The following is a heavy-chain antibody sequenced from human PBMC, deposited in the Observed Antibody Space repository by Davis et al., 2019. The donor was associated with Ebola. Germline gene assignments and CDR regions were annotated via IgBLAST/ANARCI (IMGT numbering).Heavy chain of an antibody. Sequence: GESLKISCAASGFTFSGSAMHWVRQASGKGLEWVGRIRSKANSYATAYAASVKGRFTISRDDSKNTAYLQMNSLKTEDTAVYYCTRPVQEWFEWFDPWGQGTLVTVSS. CDR3: TRPVQEWFEWFDP. D-gene: IGHD3-3*01. V-gene: IGHV3-73*01. J-gene: IGHJ5*02. CDR1: GFTFSGSA. CDR2: IRSKANSYAT.